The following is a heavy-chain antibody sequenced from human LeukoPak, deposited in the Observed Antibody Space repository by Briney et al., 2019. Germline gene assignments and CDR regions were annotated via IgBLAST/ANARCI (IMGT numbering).Heavy chain of an antibody. V-gene: IGHV1-69*05. J-gene: IGHJ4*02. CDR3: ARNPRYYSDTSGYYPFDY. Sequence: ASVKVSCKTSGGTLSTSAINWARQAPGQGLEWMGGIIPMFGRTNYAQKFQGRVTITTDESTSTAYMELRSLRSEDTAVYYCARNPRYYSDTSGYYPFDYWGQGTLVTVSS. CDR1: GGTLSTSA. D-gene: IGHD3-22*01. CDR2: IIPMFGRT.